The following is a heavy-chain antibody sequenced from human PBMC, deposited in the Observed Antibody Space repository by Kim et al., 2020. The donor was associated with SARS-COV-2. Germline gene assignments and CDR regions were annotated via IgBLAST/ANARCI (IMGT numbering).Heavy chain of an antibody. Sequence: GGSLRLSCTASGFTFASYAISWVRRAPGKGLEWISSIDGGGTVKYYADSVKGRFSISRDNSRDTLYLQMDNLRADDTAMYYCSKGVEGDFYGATNYYFLFDSWGQGTRVTVSS. D-gene: IGHD3-10*01. CDR1: GFTFASYA. CDR2: IDGGGTVK. J-gene: IGHJ4*02. V-gene: IGHV3-23*01. CDR3: SKGVEGDFYGATNYYFLFDS.